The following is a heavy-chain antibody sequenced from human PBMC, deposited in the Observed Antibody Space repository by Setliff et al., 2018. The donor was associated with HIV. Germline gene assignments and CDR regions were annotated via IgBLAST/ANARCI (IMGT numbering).Heavy chain of an antibody. CDR3: ARDVEHMMDV. CDR1: GYTFTSYY. J-gene: IGHJ6*02. V-gene: IGHV1-18*01. Sequence: ASVKVSCKASGYTFTSYYIHCVRQAPGQGLEWMGWISTYSDETSYAQRLQGRVTMTTDTSTSTAYMELRRLTFDDTAVYYCARDVEHMMDVWGQGTTVTVSS. CDR2: ISTYSDET.